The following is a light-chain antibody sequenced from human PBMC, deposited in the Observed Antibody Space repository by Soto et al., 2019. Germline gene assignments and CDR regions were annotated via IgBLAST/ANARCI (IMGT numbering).Light chain of an antibody. CDR2: AVS. Sequence: QSVPTLPGSVTRSPSQSFPISRSRNSSDIVICDHAGWYQQFPGKSPKLIICAVSYRPSGVSDRFSVSKSGISASLTISGLQTEDEADYYCISDSDRQTYLFGTGTK. CDR3: ISDSDRQTYL. V-gene: IGLV2-14*03. CDR1: SSDIVICDH. J-gene: IGLJ1*01.